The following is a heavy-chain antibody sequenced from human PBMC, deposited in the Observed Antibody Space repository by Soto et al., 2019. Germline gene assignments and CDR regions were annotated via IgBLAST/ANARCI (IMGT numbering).Heavy chain of an antibody. CDR2: ISGSGGST. CDR3: AKDPPPLLRYFDWLFLTFDY. CDR1: GFTFSSYA. Sequence: EVQLLESGGGLVQPGGSLRLSCAASGFTFSSYAMSWVRQAPGKGLEWVSAISGSGGSTYYADSVKGRFTISRDNSKNTLYLQMNSLRAEDTAVYYCAKDPPPLLRYFDWLFLTFDYWGQGTLVTVSS. V-gene: IGHV3-23*01. J-gene: IGHJ4*02. D-gene: IGHD3-9*01.